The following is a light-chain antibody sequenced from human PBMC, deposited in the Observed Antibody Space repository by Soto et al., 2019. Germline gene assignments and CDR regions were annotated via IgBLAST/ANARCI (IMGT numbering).Light chain of an antibody. CDR1: SGSVSSSYY. CDR3: VLFMGSGIWV. Sequence: QTVVTQEPSFSVSPGGTVTLTCGLSSGSVSSSYYPSWYQHTPGQAPRTLIYSTNTRSSGVPDRFSGSILGNKAALTITGAQTDDESDYYCVLFMGSGIWVFGGGTKVTVL. CDR2: STN. V-gene: IGLV8-61*01. J-gene: IGLJ3*02.